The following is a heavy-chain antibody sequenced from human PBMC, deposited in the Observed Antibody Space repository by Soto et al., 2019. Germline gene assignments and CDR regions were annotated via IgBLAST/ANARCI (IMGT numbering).Heavy chain of an antibody. CDR3: ERSEVGAVSSDAFDI. CDR1: GFTFSSYS. V-gene: IGHV3-21*03. Sequence: EVQLVESGGGLVKPGGSLRLSCAASGFTFSSYSMNWVRQAPGKGLEWVAAISSSSSYIYYADSVKGRFTISRDNAKNSLYLQMKSLRAEYTAVYYCERSEVGAVSSDAFDIWGQGTMVTVSS. CDR2: ISSSSSYI. D-gene: IGHD1-26*01. J-gene: IGHJ3*02.